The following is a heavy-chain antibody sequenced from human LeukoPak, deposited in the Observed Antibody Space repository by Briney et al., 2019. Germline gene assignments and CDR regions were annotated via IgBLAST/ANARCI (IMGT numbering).Heavy chain of an antibody. CDR2: INSDGRGT. CDR3: ARGGGYSGFDQNWFDP. D-gene: IGHD5-12*01. CDR1: GSTFSNYW. V-gene: IGHV3-74*01. J-gene: IGHJ5*02. Sequence: GGSLRLSCAASGSTFSNYWMHWVRQAPGKGLVWVSRINSDGRGTIYADSVKGRFTISRDNAKNTLYLQMNSLRSEDRAVYYCARGGGYSGFDQNWFDPWGEGTLVTVSS.